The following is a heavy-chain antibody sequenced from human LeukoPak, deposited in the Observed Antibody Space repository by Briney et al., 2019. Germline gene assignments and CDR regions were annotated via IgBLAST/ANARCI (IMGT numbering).Heavy chain of an antibody. J-gene: IGHJ4*03. CDR2: IRSTSTSI. Sequence: PGGSLRLSCAASGFTFSTSSMNWVRQAPGKGLEWVSYIRSTSTSIYYADSVKGRFTISRDNAKNSLYLQMNSLRAEDTAVYFWARDSRSHCDIAACYGPFFDNWGHGTLGTVSS. D-gene: IGHD3-9*01. V-gene: IGHV3-48*01. CDR1: GFTFSTSS. CDR3: ARDSRSHCDIAACYGPFFDN.